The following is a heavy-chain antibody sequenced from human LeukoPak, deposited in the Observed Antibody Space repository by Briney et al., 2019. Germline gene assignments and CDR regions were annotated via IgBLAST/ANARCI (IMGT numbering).Heavy chain of an antibody. Sequence: GGSLRLSCAASGFTFNNYAMNWVRQAPGKGLEWVSEISSIGVSTFYADPVKGRFTISRDNSKNTLYLQMNSLRVEDTALYYCAKEIGTSTVTTVDSWGQGTLVTVSS. CDR1: GFTFNNYA. V-gene: IGHV3-23*01. J-gene: IGHJ4*02. CDR3: AKEIGTSTVTTVDS. CDR2: ISSIGVST. D-gene: IGHD4-17*01.